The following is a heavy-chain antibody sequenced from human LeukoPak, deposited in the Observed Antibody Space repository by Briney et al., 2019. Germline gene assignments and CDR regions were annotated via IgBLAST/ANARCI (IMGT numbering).Heavy chain of an antibody. V-gene: IGHV4-61*02. D-gene: IGHD5-12*01. CDR2: IYTSGST. CDR3: AREGARYSGYDS. CDR1: GGSISSGSYY. Sequence: SETLSLTCTVSGGSISSGSYYWSWIRQPAGKGLEGIGRIYTSGSTNYNPSLKSRVTISVDTSKNQFSLKLSSVTAADTAVYYCAREGARYSGYDSWGQGTLVTVSS. J-gene: IGHJ4*02.